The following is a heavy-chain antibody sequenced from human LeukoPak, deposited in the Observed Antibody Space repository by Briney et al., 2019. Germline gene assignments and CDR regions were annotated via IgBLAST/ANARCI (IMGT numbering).Heavy chain of an antibody. CDR2: ISSSGSTI. CDR3: AKGHYYDSSGYSDY. D-gene: IGHD3-22*01. J-gene: IGHJ4*02. CDR1: GFTFSDYY. Sequence: GGSLRLSCAASGFTFSDYYMSWIRQAPGKGLEWVSYISSSGSTIYYADSVKGRFTISRDNAKNSLYLQMNSLRAEDTALYYCAKGHYYDSSGYSDYWGQGTLVTVSS. V-gene: IGHV3-11*01.